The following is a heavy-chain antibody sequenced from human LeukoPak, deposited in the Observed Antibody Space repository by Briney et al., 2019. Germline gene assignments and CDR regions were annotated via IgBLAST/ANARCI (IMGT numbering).Heavy chain of an antibody. Sequence: ASVKVSCKASGGTFSSYAISWVRQAPGQGLEWMGGIIPIFGTANYAQKFQGRVTITTDESTSTAYMELSSLRSEDTAVHYCASYAGSSSWYWFDPWGQGTLVTVSS. CDR3: ASYAGSSSWYWFDP. V-gene: IGHV1-69*05. CDR2: IIPIFGTA. J-gene: IGHJ5*02. D-gene: IGHD6-13*01. CDR1: GGTFSSYA.